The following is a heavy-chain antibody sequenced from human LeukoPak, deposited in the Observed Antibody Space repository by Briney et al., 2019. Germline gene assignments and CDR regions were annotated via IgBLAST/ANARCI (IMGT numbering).Heavy chain of an antibody. CDR1: GYTFTGYY. D-gene: IGHD3-22*01. Sequence: ASVKVSCKTSGYTFTGYYIHWVRQAPGQGLEWMGWINPNSGDTNYARKFQGRVSMTWDTSISTAYMELSRLRSADTAVYYCARTLVVINDAFDIWGQGTMVTVSS. V-gene: IGHV1-2*02. CDR3: ARTLVVINDAFDI. CDR2: INPNSGDT. J-gene: IGHJ3*02.